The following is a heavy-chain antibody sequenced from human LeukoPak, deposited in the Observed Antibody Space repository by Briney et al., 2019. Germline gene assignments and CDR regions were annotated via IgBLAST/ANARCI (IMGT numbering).Heavy chain of an antibody. D-gene: IGHD3-10*01. J-gene: IGHJ4*02. CDR2: IYYSGST. Sequence: SETLSLTCTVSGGSISSSSYYWGWIRQPPAKGLEWIGSIYYSGSTYYNPSLKSRVTISVDTSKNQFSLKLSSVTAADTAVYYCARLVGLLWFGELWPGDTFYDYWGQGTLVTVSS. CDR3: ARLVGLLWFGELWPGDTFYDY. CDR1: GGSISSSSYY. V-gene: IGHV4-39*01.